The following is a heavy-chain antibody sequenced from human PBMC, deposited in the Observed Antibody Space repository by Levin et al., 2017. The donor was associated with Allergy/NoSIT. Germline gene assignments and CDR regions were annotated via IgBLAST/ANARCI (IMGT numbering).Heavy chain of an antibody. J-gene: IGHJ4*02. CDR1: GYSFVSYW. D-gene: IGHD3-10*01. CDR3: ARGGSGSYYMLDY. V-gene: IGHV5-51*01. CDR2: IFPGDSDT. Sequence: GESLKISCKGSGYSFVSYWIGWVRQMPGKGLERMGIIFPGDSDTRYSPSFQGQVTISVDKSISTAYLQWSSLKASDTAIYYCARGGSGSYYMLDYWGQGTLVTVSS.